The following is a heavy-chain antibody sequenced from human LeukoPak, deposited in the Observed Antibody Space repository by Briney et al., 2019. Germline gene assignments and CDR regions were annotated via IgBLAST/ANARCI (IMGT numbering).Heavy chain of an antibody. Sequence: GGSLRLSCAASGFTFSSYGMHWVRQAPGKGLEWVAVIWYDGSNKYYADSVKGRFTISRDNSKNTQYLQMNSLRAEDTAVYYCVKDRTYHYDSGSSILDYWGQGTLVTVSS. V-gene: IGHV3-30*02. CDR2: IWYDGSNK. D-gene: IGHD3-10*01. J-gene: IGHJ4*02. CDR3: VKDRTYHYDSGSSILDY. CDR1: GFTFSSYG.